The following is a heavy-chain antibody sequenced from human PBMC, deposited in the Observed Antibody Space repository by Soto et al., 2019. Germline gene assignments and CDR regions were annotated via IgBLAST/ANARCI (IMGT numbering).Heavy chain of an antibody. CDR2: MSGSGGTT. J-gene: IGHJ4*02. D-gene: IGHD1-26*01. Sequence: VQLLESGGGSVQPGGSLRLSCAASGFTFSSYAITWVRQAPGKGLEWVSAMSGSGGTTYHADSARGRFAISRDNSKNTLYLKMNNPRAEDTAVYYCVRHTAIYCRDGFGYWGQGVLVTVSS. CDR3: VRHTAIYCRDGFGY. CDR1: GFTFSSYA. V-gene: IGHV3-23*01.